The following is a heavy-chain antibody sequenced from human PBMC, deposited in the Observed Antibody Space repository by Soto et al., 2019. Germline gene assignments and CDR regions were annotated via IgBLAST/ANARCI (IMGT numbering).Heavy chain of an antibody. J-gene: IGHJ4*02. D-gene: IGHD6-19*01. Sequence: ASVKVSCKASGYTFTGYYMHWVRQAPGQGLEWMGWINPNSGGTNYAQKFQGWVTMTRDTSISTAYMELSRLRSDDTAVYYCARGGSYSSGWSLFDYWGQGTLVTVSS. CDR3: ARGGSYSSGWSLFDY. CDR2: INPNSGGT. CDR1: GYTFTGYY. V-gene: IGHV1-2*04.